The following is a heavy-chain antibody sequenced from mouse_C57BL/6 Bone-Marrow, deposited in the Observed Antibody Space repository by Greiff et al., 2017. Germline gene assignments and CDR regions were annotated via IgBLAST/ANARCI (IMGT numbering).Heavy chain of an antibody. CDR1: GYTFTSYW. CDR3: ARDYDIDY. J-gene: IGHJ2*01. D-gene: IGHD2-4*01. V-gene: IGHV1-55*01. Sequence: QVQLQQPGAELVKPGASVKLSCKASGYTFTSYWITWVKPRPGQGLEWIGDIYPASGSTNYNEKFKSKATLTVDTSSSTAYMQLSSLTAEDSAVYDCARDYDIDYWGQGTTLTVSS. CDR2: IYPASGST.